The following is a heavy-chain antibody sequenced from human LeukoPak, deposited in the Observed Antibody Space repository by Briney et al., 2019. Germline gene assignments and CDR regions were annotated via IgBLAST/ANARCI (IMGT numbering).Heavy chain of an antibody. CDR3: ARAHNEWLLSHYYYYMDV. D-gene: IGHD3-3*01. CDR2: IYYSGST. V-gene: IGHV4-39*01. J-gene: IGHJ6*03. Sequence: PSETLSLTCTVSGGSISSSSYYWGWIRQPPGKGLEWLGSIYYSGSTYYNPSLKSRVTISVDTSKNQFSLKLSSVTAADTAVYYCARAHNEWLLSHYYYYMDVWGKGTTVTVSS. CDR1: GGSISSSSYY.